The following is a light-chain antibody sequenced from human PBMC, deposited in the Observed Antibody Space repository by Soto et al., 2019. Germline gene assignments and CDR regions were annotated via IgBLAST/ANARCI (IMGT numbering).Light chain of an antibody. Sequence: EILMTQYPDTLSVSPGQRVTLSCRAIQSVSSSLAWYQQKPGQAPRLLIYGASSRATGIPARFSGSGSGTEFTLTISSLWSEDFAIYFCQQYNDWPTFGPGTKVDVK. V-gene: IGKV3-15*01. CDR3: QQYNDWPT. CDR1: QSVSSS. J-gene: IGKJ3*01. CDR2: GAS.